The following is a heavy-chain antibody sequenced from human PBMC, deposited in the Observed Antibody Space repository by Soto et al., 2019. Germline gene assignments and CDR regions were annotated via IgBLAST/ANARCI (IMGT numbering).Heavy chain of an antibody. CDR2: ISAYNGNT. CDR3: ARGGYSGYDNNWFDP. V-gene: IGHV1-18*01. D-gene: IGHD5-12*01. Sequence: ASVKVSCKASGDTFTSYGISWVRQAPGQGLEWMGWISAYNGNTNYAQKLQGRVTMTTDTSTSTAYMELRSLRSDDTAVYYCARGGYSGYDNNWFDPWGQGTLVTVSS. J-gene: IGHJ5*02. CDR1: GDTFTSYG.